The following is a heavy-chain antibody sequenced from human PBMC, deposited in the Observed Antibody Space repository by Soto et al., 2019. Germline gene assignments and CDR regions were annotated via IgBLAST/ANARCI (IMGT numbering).Heavy chain of an antibody. CDR1: GGTFSSYA. J-gene: IGHJ5*02. CDR2: IIPIFGTA. Sequence: ASVKVSCKASGGTFSSYAISWVRQAPGQGLEWMGGIIPIFGTANYAQKFQGRVTITADESTSTAYMELSSLRSEDTAVYYCASDIVVVPAALPERFDPWGQGTLVTVSS. V-gene: IGHV1-69*13. CDR3: ASDIVVVPAALPERFDP. D-gene: IGHD2-2*02.